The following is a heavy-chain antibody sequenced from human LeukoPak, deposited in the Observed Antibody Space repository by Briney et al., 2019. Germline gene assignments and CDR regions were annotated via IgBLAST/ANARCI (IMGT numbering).Heavy chain of an antibody. D-gene: IGHD6-13*01. Sequence: GGSLRLSCAASGFTVSSNYMSWVRQAPGKGLEWVSLIYTGGSTYYADSVKGRFTISRDNSKNTLYLQMNSLRAEDTAVYYCATLDSSSWKNSFDYWGQGTLVTVSS. CDR3: ATLDSSSWKNSFDY. CDR2: IYTGGST. CDR1: GFTVSSNY. J-gene: IGHJ4*02. V-gene: IGHV3-53*01.